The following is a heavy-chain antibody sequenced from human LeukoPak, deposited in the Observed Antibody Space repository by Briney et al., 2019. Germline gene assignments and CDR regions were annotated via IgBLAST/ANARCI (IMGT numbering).Heavy chain of an antibody. CDR2: ISSSSSYV. Sequence: GGSLRLSCAASGFTFSSYSMNWVRQAPGKGLEWVSSISSSSSYVYYADSVKGRFTISRDNAKNSLYLQMNSLRAEDTAVYYCARGTMFPYYFDYWGQGTLVTVSS. D-gene: IGHD3-10*02. CDR3: ARGTMFPYYFDY. J-gene: IGHJ4*02. V-gene: IGHV3-21*01. CDR1: GFTFSSYS.